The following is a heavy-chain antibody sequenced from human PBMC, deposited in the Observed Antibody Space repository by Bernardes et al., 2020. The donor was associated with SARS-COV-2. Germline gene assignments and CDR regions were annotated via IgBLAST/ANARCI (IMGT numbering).Heavy chain of an antibody. Sequence: GWSLRLSCAASGFTFSKYAMFWVRHSPGRGLEWVSLIIGDGTYTNYGESVKGRFIVSRDNKKDSVYLQMNSLRPEDSGVYYCSKGSAAGNDFWGQGTLVTVSS. V-gene: IGHV3-43*02. CDR3: SKGSAAGNDF. D-gene: IGHD6-13*01. CDR2: IIGDGTYT. J-gene: IGHJ5*01. CDR1: GFTFSKYA.